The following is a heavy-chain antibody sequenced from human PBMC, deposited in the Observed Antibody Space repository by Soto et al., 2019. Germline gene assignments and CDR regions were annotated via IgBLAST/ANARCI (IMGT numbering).Heavy chain of an antibody. CDR2: IDPSDSST. Sequence: LKISCKASGYTFSSYWITWVRQMPGKGLEWMGRIDPSDSSTKYSPSLQGHVTMSIDKSITTAHLQWTSLKVSDTAIYYCAATGYTYGYHFDHWGQGTQVTVSS. CDR3: AATGYTYGYHFDH. D-gene: IGHD5-18*01. CDR1: GYTFSSYW. J-gene: IGHJ4*02. V-gene: IGHV5-10-1*01.